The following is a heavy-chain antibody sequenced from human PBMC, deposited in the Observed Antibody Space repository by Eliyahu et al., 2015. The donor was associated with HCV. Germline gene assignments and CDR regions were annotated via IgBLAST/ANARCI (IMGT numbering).Heavy chain of an antibody. Sequence: EVQLLESGGGLVQPGGSLRLSCAASGXPFSSYAMSWVRQAPGKGLEWVSAISGSGGSTYYADSVKGRFTISRDNSKNTLYLQMNSLRAEDTAVYYCAHPQSWYSSSPIGAFDIWGQGTMVTVSS. CDR2: ISGSGGST. D-gene: IGHD6-6*01. J-gene: IGHJ3*02. V-gene: IGHV3-23*01. CDR3: AHPQSWYSSSPIGAFDI. CDR1: GXPFSSYA.